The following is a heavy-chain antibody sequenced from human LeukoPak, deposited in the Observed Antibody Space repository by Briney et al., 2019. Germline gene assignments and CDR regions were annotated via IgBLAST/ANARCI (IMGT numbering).Heavy chain of an antibody. CDR3: ARVGSYGMDV. Sequence: PGGSLRLSCAASGFTSSSYNMNWVRQAPGKGLEWVSYISTSSNTIYYADSVKGRFTISRDNAKNSLYLQMNDLRAEDTAVYYCARVGSYGMDVWGQGTTVTVSS. D-gene: IGHD3-10*01. V-gene: IGHV3-48*01. J-gene: IGHJ6*02. CDR2: ISTSSNTI. CDR1: GFTSSSYN.